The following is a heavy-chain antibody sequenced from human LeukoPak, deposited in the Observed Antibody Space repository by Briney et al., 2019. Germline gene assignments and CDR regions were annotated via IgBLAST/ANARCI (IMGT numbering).Heavy chain of an antibody. CDR1: GGTFSSYA. Sequence: GASVKVSCKASGGTFSSYAISWVRQAPGQGLEWMGRIIPILGIANYAQKFQGRVTITADKSTSTAYMELSSLRYEDTAVYYCARDRGPIAAASNWFDPWGQGTLVTVSS. CDR2: IIPILGIA. D-gene: IGHD6-13*01. J-gene: IGHJ5*02. V-gene: IGHV1-69*04. CDR3: ARDRGPIAAASNWFDP.